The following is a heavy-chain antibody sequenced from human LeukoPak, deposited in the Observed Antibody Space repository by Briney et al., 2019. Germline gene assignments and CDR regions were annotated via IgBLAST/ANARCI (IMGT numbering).Heavy chain of an antibody. Sequence: GASVKVSCKASGYTFTSYAMNWVRQAPGQGLEWMGWINTNTGNPTYAQGFTGQFVFSLDTSVSTAYLQISSLKAEDTAVYYCATGEPHLWGSYRNVDYWGQGTLVTVSS. CDR1: GYTFTSYA. D-gene: IGHD3-16*01. V-gene: IGHV7-4-1*02. J-gene: IGHJ4*02. CDR2: INTNTGNP. CDR3: ATGEPHLWGSYRNVDY.